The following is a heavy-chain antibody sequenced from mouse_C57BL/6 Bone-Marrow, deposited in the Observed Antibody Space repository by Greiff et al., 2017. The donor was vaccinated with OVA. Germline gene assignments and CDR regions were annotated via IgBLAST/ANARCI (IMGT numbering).Heavy chain of an antibody. Sequence: QVQLQQPGAELVKPGASVKLSCKASGYTFTSYWMHWVKQRPGQGLEWIGMIHPNSGSTNYNQKFKDKATLTADKSSSTAYMQLSSLTSEDSAVYYCARLFAYWGQGTLVTVSA. CDR2: IHPNSGST. V-gene: IGHV1-64*01. CDR3: ARLFAY. J-gene: IGHJ3*01. CDR1: GYTFTSYW.